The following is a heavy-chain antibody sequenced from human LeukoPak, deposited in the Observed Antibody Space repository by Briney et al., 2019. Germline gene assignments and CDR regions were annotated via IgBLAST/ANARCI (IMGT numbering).Heavy chain of an antibody. CDR2: IKTDGSEK. D-gene: IGHD2-8*02. CDR3: ARDRRYFDTGGLGGPDY. J-gene: IGHJ4*02. Sequence: PGGSLRLSCEGSGFTFSNYWMTWVRQAPGKGLEWVANIKTDGSEKHYADSVEGRFTISRDNAKNSLYLQMNNLRAEDTAVYYRARDRRYFDTGGLGGPDYWGQGTLVTVSS. V-gene: IGHV3-7*01. CDR1: GFTFSNYW.